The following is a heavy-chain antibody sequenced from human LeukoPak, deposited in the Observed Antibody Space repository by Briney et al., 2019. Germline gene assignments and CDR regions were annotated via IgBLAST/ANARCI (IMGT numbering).Heavy chain of an antibody. CDR1: GFTFGDYA. CDR2: IRSKAYGGTT. Sequence: TGRSLRLSCTASGFTFGDYAMSWVRQAPGKGLEWVGFIRSKAYGGTTEYAASVKGRFTISRDDSKSIAYLQMNSLKTEDTAVYYCTPYSSSSYFQHWGQGILVTVSS. V-gene: IGHV3-49*04. J-gene: IGHJ1*01. D-gene: IGHD6-6*01. CDR3: TPYSSSSYFQH.